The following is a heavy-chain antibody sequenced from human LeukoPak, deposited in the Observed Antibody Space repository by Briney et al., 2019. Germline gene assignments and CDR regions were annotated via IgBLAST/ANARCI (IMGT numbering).Heavy chain of an antibody. CDR2: IYPGDSDT. CDR3: ASTITIFGVVLKDAFDI. D-gene: IGHD3-3*01. CDR1: GYSFTSYS. Sequence: GESLKISCKGSGYSFTSYSIGWVRQMPGKGLEWMGIIYPGDSDTRYSPSFQGQVTVSTDKSISTAYLQWSSLKASDTAMYYCASTITIFGVVLKDAFDIWGQGTMVTVSS. V-gene: IGHV5-51*03. J-gene: IGHJ3*02.